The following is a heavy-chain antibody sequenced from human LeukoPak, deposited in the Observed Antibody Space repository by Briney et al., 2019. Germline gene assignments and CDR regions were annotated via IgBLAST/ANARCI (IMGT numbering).Heavy chain of an antibody. D-gene: IGHD4-23*01. J-gene: IGHJ4*02. V-gene: IGHV3-23*01. Sequence: GGSLRLSCAASGFTFSSYAMSWVRQAPGKGLEWVSAISGSGGSTYYADSVKGRFTISRDNSRNTLYPQMNSQIAEDTAVYYCAKDLDYGGNFHFDYWGQGTLVTVSS. CDR1: GFTFSSYA. CDR3: AKDLDYGGNFHFDY. CDR2: ISGSGGST.